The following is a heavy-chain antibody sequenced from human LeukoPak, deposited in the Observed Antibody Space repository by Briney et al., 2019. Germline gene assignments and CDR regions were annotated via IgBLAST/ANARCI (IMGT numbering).Heavy chain of an antibody. D-gene: IGHD2-15*01. CDR3: ARVSTKGGYCSGGSCYSVAFDI. V-gene: IGHV4-34*01. J-gene: IGHJ3*02. CDR2: INHSGST. CDR1: GGSFSGYY. Sequence: KPSETPSLTCAVYGGSFSGYYWSWIRQPPGKGLEWIGEINHSGSTNYNPSLKSRVTISVDTSKNQFSLKLSSVTAADTAVYYCARVSTKGGYCSGGSCYSVAFDIWGQGTMVTVSS.